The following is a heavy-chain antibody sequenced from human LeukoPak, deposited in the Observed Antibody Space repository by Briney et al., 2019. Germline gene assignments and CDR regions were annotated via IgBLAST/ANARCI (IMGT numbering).Heavy chain of an antibody. CDR2: INGGGQST. J-gene: IGHJ6*03. CDR3: ARDAWGYYDSSGYSFGSQYYMDV. D-gene: IGHD3-22*01. Sequence: PGGALRLSCAASRFTFRDYAMNWVRQAPAKGLEWVSAINGGGQSTYYADFVRGRFIISRDNSKNTMSLQMNSLTAEDTAFYFCARDAWGYYDSSGYSFGSQYYMDVWGRGNTVTVSS. V-gene: IGHV3-23*01. CDR1: RFTFRDYA.